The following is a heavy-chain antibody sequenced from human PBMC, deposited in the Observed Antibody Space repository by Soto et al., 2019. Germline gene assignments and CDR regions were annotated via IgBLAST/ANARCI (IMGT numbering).Heavy chain of an antibody. J-gene: IGHJ4*02. CDR3: ARGGRDSSTYHYVSRQLSF. CDR1: AFTFSTFG. D-gene: IGHD3-22*01. CDR2: ISFDGSSH. Sequence: QVQLVESGGGVVQPGTSLRLSCAASAFTFSTFGFYWVRQAPDKGLEWVAVISFDGSSHYYADSVRGRFTISRDNSKNTLYLQMNNMRPEDTAVYYRARGGRDSSTYHYVSRQLSFWVQGTLVTVSS. V-gene: IGHV3-30*03.